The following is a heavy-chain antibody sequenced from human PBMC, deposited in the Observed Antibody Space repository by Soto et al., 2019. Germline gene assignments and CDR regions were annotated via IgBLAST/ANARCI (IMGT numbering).Heavy chain of an antibody. J-gene: IGHJ4*02. Sequence: GESLKISCNGSGYSFTNYWIAWVRQMPGKGLEWMGIIYPGDSRTRYSPSLQGQVTISADKSISTAYLQWSSLKASDTATYYCARHEDGYNTLDYWGQGTLVTVYS. CDR3: ARHEDGYNTLDY. CDR2: IYPGDSRT. CDR1: GYSFTNYW. D-gene: IGHD5-18*01. V-gene: IGHV5-51*01.